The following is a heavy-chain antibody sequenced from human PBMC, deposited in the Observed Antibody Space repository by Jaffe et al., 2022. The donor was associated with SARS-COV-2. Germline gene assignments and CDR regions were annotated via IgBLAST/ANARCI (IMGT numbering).Heavy chain of an antibody. V-gene: IGHV1-46*01. CDR3: ARSDCSSTSCSVYYYYGMDV. D-gene: IGHD2-2*01. J-gene: IGHJ6*02. Sequence: QVQLVQSGAEVKKPGASVKVSCKASGYTFTSYYMHWVRQAPGQGLEWMGIINPSGGSTSYAQKFQGRVTMTRDTSTSTVYMELSSLRSEDTAVYYCARSDCSSTSCSVYYYYGMDVWGQGTTVTVSS. CDR2: INPSGGST. CDR1: GYTFTSYY.